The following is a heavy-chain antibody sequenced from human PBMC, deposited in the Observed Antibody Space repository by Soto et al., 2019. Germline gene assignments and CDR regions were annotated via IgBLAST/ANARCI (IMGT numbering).Heavy chain of an antibody. Sequence: GESLKISCKGSGYSFTSYWIGWVRQMPGKGLEWMGIIYPGDSDTRYSPSFQGQVTISADKSISTAYLQWSSLKASDTAMYYCARHSWSRWLPRSEYNWFDPWGQGPLVTVSS. V-gene: IGHV5-51*01. CDR2: IYPGDSDT. CDR1: GYSFTSYW. CDR3: ARHSWSRWLPRSEYNWFDP. D-gene: IGHD5-12*01. J-gene: IGHJ5*02.